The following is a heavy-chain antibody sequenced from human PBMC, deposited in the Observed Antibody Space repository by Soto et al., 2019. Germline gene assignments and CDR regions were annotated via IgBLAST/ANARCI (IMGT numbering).Heavy chain of an antibody. CDR2: IKSDAYGGAI. CDR1: GFTFSNAW. D-gene: IGHD2-8*01. CDR3: TTTKGRLEPPTNDF. J-gene: IGHJ4*02. Sequence: VQLVESGGGLVKPGGSLRLSFAGSGFTFSNAWMSWVRRAPGKGLEWVGRIKSDAYGGAIDYAAPVKGRFTISRDHSKNTQFMQMNNLRAEDTAVYYCTTTKGRLEPPTNDFWGQGTPVIVSS. V-gene: IGHV3-15*01.